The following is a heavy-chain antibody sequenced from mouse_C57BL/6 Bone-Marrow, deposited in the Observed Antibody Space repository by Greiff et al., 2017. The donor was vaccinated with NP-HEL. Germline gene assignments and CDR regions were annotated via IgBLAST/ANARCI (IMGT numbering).Heavy chain of an antibody. CDR1: GYTFTSYW. D-gene: IGHD1-1*01. V-gene: IGHV1-64*01. Sequence: VQLQQPGAELVKPGASVKLSCKASGYTFTSYWMHWVKQRPGQGLEWIGMIHPNSGSTNYNEKFKSKATLTVDKSSSTAYMQLSSLTSEDSAVYYCARSGYGSSPCAMDYWGQGTSVTVSS. CDR2: IHPNSGST. CDR3: ARSGYGSSPCAMDY. J-gene: IGHJ4*01.